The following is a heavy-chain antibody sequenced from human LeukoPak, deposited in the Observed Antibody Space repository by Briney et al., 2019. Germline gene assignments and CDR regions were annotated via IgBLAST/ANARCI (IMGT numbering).Heavy chain of an antibody. Sequence: GGSLRLSCAASGFTFSSYAMHWVRQAPGNGLEYVSAISSNGGSTYYANSVKGRFTISRDNSKNTLYLQMGSLRAEDMAVYYCARVDNVYAVDIWGQGTMVTVSS. CDR3: ARVDNVYAVDI. J-gene: IGHJ3*02. V-gene: IGHV3-64*01. CDR2: ISSNGGST. CDR1: GFTFSSYA. D-gene: IGHD1-1*01.